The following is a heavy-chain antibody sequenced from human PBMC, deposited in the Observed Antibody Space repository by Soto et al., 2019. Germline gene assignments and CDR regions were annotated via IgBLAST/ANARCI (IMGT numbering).Heavy chain of an antibody. D-gene: IGHD4-4*01. V-gene: IGHV1-46*01. CDR1: GYTFTSYY. Sequence: QVQLVQSGAEVKKPGASVKVSCKASGYTFTSYYMHWVLQAPGQGLEWMGIINPSGGSTSYAQKFKGRVTMTRDTSTSTVYVELSSLRSEDTAVYYCARSPTVSNHYYYYYYMDVWGKGTTVTVSS. CDR3: ARSPTVSNHYYYYYYMDV. CDR2: INPSGGST. J-gene: IGHJ6*03.